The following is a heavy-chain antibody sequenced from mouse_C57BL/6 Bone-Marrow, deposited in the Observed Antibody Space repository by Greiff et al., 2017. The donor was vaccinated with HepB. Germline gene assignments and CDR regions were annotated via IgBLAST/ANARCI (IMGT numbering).Heavy chain of an antibody. Sequence: VMLVESGAELARPGASVKLSCKASGYTFTSYGISWVKQRTGQGLEWIGEIYPRSGNTYYNEKFKGKATLTADKSSSTAYMELRSLTSEDSAVYFCARGGDYYGSSYFAYWGQGTLVTVSA. CDR3: ARGGDYYGSSYFAY. V-gene: IGHV1-81*01. D-gene: IGHD1-1*01. J-gene: IGHJ3*01. CDR1: GYTFTSYG. CDR2: IYPRSGNT.